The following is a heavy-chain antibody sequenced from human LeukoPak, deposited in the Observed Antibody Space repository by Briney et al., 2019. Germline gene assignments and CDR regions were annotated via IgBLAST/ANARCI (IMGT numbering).Heavy chain of an antibody. CDR2: INHSGST. Sequence: PSETLSLTCAVYGGSCSGYYWSWIRQPPGKGLEWIGEINHSGSTNYNPSLKSRVTISVDTSKNQFSLKLSSVTAADTAVYYCARGGPLRYCSSTSCYAIKPGWFDPWGQGTLVTVSS. J-gene: IGHJ5*02. CDR3: ARGGPLRYCSSTSCYAIKPGWFDP. D-gene: IGHD2-2*01. CDR1: GGSCSGYY. V-gene: IGHV4-34*01.